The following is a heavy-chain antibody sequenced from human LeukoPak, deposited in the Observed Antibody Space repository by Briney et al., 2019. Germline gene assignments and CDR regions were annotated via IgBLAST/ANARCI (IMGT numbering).Heavy chain of an antibody. Sequence: GGSLRLSCAASGFTFSSYAMSWVRQAPGKGREWVSAISGSGGSTYYADSVKGRFTISRDNSKNTLYLQMNSLRAEDTAVYYCAKVPSGLVVPAALYYYGMDVWGQGTTVTVSS. CDR2: ISGSGGST. V-gene: IGHV3-23*01. D-gene: IGHD2-2*01. J-gene: IGHJ6*02. CDR1: GFTFSSYA. CDR3: AKVPSGLVVPAALYYYGMDV.